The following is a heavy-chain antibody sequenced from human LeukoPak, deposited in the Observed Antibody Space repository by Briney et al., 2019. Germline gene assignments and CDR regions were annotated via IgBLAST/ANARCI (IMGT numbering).Heavy chain of an antibody. V-gene: IGHV4-4*07. D-gene: IGHD3-22*01. Sequence: PSETLSLTCTVSGGSISNYYWSWIRQPAGKGLEWIGRIYASGSTNYNPSLKSRVTMSVDTSKNQFSLGLSSVTAADTAVYYCARDSGYYAFDYWGQGTLVTVSS. CDR3: ARDSGYYAFDY. J-gene: IGHJ4*02. CDR1: GGSISNYY. CDR2: IYASGST.